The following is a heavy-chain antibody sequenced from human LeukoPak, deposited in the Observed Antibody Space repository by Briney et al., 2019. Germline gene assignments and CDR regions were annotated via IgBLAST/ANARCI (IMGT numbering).Heavy chain of an antibody. D-gene: IGHD2-15*01. CDR3: ARRLGYCSGGSCARGAFDI. J-gene: IGHJ3*02. CDR1: GYTFTSYD. CDR2: MNPNSCNT. Sequence: ASVKVSCKASGYTFTSYDINWVRQATGQGLEWMGWMNPNSCNTGYAQKFKGRVTMTRTTSISTAYMELSSLRSEDTAVYCCARRLGYCSGGSCARGAFDIWGQGTMVTVSS. V-gene: IGHV1-8*01.